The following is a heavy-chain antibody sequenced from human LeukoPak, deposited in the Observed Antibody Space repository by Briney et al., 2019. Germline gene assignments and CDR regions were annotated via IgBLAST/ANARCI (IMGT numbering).Heavy chain of an antibody. V-gene: IGHV4-59*08. J-gene: IGHJ4*02. CDR1: GGSISSYY. D-gene: IGHD3-22*01. CDR2: IYYSGST. Sequence: SETLSLTCTVSGGSISSYYWSWIRQPPGKGLEWIGYIYYSGSTNYNPSLKSRVTISVDTSKNQFSLKLSSVTAADTAVYYCAMGTYYYDSSGYSIDYWGQGTLVTVSS. CDR3: AMGTYYYDSSGYSIDY.